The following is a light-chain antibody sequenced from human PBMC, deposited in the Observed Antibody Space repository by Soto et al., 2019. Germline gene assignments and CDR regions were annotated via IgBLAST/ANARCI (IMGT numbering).Light chain of an antibody. V-gene: IGLV2-14*01. J-gene: IGLJ1*01. CDR1: SSDVGGYNY. CDR3: SSYTSSNIDYV. Sequence: QSALTQPASVSGSPGQSITISCTGTSSDVGGYNYVSWYQQHPGKAPKLMIYEVSNRPSGVSNRFSGSKSGNTASLTISELQAEDEADYYCSSYTSSNIDYVFGTGTKVTVL. CDR2: EVS.